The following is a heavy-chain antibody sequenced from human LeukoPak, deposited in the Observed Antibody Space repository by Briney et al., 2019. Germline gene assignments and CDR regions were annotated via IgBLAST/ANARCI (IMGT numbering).Heavy chain of an antibody. J-gene: IGHJ3*02. CDR1: GGSISRYY. CDR3: AGYDFWSGYYPEAFDI. V-gene: IGHV4-4*07. CDR2: IYTSGST. D-gene: IGHD3-3*01. Sequence: PSDTLSLTCTVSGGSISRYYWSWIRQPAGKGLAWIGRIYTSGSTNYNPSLKSRVTMSVDTSKNQFSLKLSSVTAADTAVYYCAGYDFWSGYYPEAFDIWGQGTMVTVSS.